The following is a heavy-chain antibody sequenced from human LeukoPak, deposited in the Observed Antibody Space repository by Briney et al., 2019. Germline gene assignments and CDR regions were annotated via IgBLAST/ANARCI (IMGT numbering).Heavy chain of an antibody. D-gene: IGHD3-22*01. CDR2: IYPGDSDT. Sequence: GESLKISCKTSAYIFTTYWIGWVRQMAVKGLAWMGIIYPGDSDTRYSPSFQGQVTISADKSINTAYLQWSSLKASDTAMYYCARTLYYDSSGYRPDYWGQGTQVTVSS. V-gene: IGHV5-51*01. CDR1: AYIFTTYW. CDR3: ARTLYYDSSGYRPDY. J-gene: IGHJ4*02.